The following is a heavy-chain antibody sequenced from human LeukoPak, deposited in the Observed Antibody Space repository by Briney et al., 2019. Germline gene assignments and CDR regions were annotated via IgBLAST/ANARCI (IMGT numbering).Heavy chain of an antibody. V-gene: IGHV3-13*01. D-gene: IGHD6-19*01. CDR2: IGIRGDT. CDR3: ARGGIQVSGIDEFDY. CDR1: GFNFIDYD. J-gene: IGHJ4*02. Sequence: GGSLRLSCVASGFNFIDYDMHWVRQVIGRGLEWVSAIGIRGDTHYSGSVKGRFTISRENAESSLYLQMNSLRAEDTAVYYCARGGIQVSGIDEFDYWGQGTLVTVSS.